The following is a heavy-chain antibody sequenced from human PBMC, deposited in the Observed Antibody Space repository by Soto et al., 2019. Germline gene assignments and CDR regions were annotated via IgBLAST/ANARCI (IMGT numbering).Heavy chain of an antibody. CDR3: AKDYKEYCSSPNCYTPFGY. V-gene: IGHV3-30*18. Sequence: QVQLVESGGGVVQPGRSLRLSCAASGFTFSSYGMHWVRQAPGKGLEWVAVISYDGSNIYYVDSVKGRFTISRDNSKNTLYLHMNSLRAEDTAVYYCAKDYKEYCSSPNCYTPFGYGGQGTLVTVSS. CDR2: ISYDGSNI. J-gene: IGHJ4*02. CDR1: GFTFSSYG. D-gene: IGHD2-2*02.